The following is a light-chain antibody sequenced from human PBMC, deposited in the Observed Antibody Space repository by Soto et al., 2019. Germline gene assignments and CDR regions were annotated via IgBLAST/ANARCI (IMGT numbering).Light chain of an antibody. Sequence: QSVLTQPRSVSGSPGQSVTISCTGTSSDVGSYKDVSWYQQHPGKAPQLMIYDVSERPSGVPDRFSGSKSGNTASLTISGLQAEDEADYYCCSYAGSFYVFGTGTKVTVL. CDR3: CSYAGSFYV. J-gene: IGLJ1*01. CDR2: DVS. CDR1: SSDVGSYKD. V-gene: IGLV2-11*01.